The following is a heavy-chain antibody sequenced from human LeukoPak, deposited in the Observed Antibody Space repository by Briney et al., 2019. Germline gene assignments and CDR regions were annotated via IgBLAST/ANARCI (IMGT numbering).Heavy chain of an antibody. Sequence: ASVKVSCKASGYTFTGYYMHWVRQAPGQGLEWMGWINPNSGGTNYAQKLQGRVTMTRDTSISTAYMELSRLRSDDTAVYYCARDPEEYCGGDCYGYGMDVWGQGTTVTVSS. V-gene: IGHV1-2*02. CDR1: GYTFTGYY. D-gene: IGHD2-21*02. CDR2: INPNSGGT. J-gene: IGHJ6*02. CDR3: ARDPEEYCGGDCYGYGMDV.